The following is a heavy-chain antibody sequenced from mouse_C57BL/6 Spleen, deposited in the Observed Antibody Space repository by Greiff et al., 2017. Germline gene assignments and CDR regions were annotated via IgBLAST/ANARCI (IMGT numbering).Heavy chain of an antibody. J-gene: IGHJ4*01. V-gene: IGHV14-1*01. D-gene: IGHD1-1*01. CDR3: TTRGSSYYAMDY. CDR1: GFNIKDYY. CDR2: IDPEDGDT. Sequence: EVQLQQSGAELVRPGASVKLSCTASGFNIKDYYMHWVKQRPEQGLEWIGRIDPEDGDTEYAPKFQGKATMTADTSSNTAYLQLSSLTSEDTAVYYCTTRGSSYYAMDYWGQGTSVTVSS.